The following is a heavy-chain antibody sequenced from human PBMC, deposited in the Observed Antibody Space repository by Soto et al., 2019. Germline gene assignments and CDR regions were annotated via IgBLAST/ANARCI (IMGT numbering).Heavy chain of an antibody. Sequence: QVQLVESGGGVVQPGTSLRLSCVASGFAFSTYSMHWVGQAPDKGLEWVAVISYDGTKTYYADSVRGRFSISRDNSKNTLFLQMSGLRNEDTAIYYCTRGDTSTWGDHWGQGTLLSVSS. CDR1: GFAFSTYS. CDR2: ISYDGTKT. D-gene: IGHD3-16*01. CDR3: TRGDTSTWGDH. J-gene: IGHJ4*02. V-gene: IGHV3-30-3*01.